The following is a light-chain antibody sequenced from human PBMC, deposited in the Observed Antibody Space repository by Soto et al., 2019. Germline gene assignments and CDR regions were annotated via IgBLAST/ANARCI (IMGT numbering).Light chain of an antibody. J-gene: IGKJ1*01. CDR2: GAS. V-gene: IGKV3-15*01. CDR3: QQYNDWPLT. CDR1: QSVSSN. Sequence: EIVMTQSPATLSVSPGERATLSCRASQSVSSNLAWYQQKPGQAPRLLIYGASTRATGIPARFSGSGSETDFTLTISSLEPEDFALYYCQQYNDWPLTFGQGTKVDI.